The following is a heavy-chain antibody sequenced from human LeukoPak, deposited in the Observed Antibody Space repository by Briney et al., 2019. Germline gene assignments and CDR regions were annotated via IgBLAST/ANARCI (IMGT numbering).Heavy chain of an antibody. D-gene: IGHD5-12*01. Sequence: GGSLRLSCAVSRFTFSTYWMSWVRQAPGKGLEWVANIKEDGSQKYYVDSVKGRFTISRDNAKNSLYLQMNSLRAEDTAVYYCARGIGGYYYYYYYMDVWGKGTTVTVSS. CDR1: RFTFSTYW. CDR2: IKEDGSQK. CDR3: ARGIGGYYYYYYYMDV. J-gene: IGHJ6*03. V-gene: IGHV3-7*01.